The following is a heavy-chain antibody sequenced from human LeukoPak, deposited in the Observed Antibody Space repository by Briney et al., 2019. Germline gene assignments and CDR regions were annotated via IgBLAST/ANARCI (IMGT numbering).Heavy chain of an antibody. J-gene: IGHJ4*02. V-gene: IGHV3-33*08. Sequence: GGSLRLSCAASGFTFSSYGMHWVRQAPGKGLEWVAVIWYDGSNKYYADSVKGRFTISRDNSKNTLYLQMNSLRAEDTAVYYCARGKDTAMVPSLDYWGQGTLVTVSS. CDR2: IWYDGSNK. D-gene: IGHD5-18*01. CDR1: GFTFSSYG. CDR3: ARGKDTAMVPSLDY.